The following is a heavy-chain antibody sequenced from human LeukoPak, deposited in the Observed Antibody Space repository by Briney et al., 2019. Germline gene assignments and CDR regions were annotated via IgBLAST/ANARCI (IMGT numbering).Heavy chain of an antibody. CDR1: GFTFSGYA. J-gene: IGHJ4*02. D-gene: IGHD2-15*01. CDR3: AKGPMGRIDY. Sequence: PGGSLRLSCAASGFTFSGYAMNWVRQAPGKGLEWVSSISGSGGSTYYTDSVKGQFTISRENSKNTLYLQMNSLRAEDTAVFYCAKGPMGRIDYWGQGTLVTVSS. CDR2: ISGSGGST. V-gene: IGHV3-23*01.